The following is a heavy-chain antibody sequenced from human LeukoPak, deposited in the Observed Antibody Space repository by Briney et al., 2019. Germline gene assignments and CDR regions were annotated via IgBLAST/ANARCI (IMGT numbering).Heavy chain of an antibody. CDR1: GYTFTSYA. CDR2: INTNTGNP. Sequence: GASVKVSCKASGYTFTSYAMNWVRQAPGQGLEWMGWINTNTGNPTYAQGFTGRFVLSLDTSVSTAYLQISSLKAEDTAVYYCARTTTLNYYYYYMDVWGKGTTVTVSS. D-gene: IGHD4-11*01. J-gene: IGHJ6*03. V-gene: IGHV7-4-1*02. CDR3: ARTTTLNYYYYYMDV.